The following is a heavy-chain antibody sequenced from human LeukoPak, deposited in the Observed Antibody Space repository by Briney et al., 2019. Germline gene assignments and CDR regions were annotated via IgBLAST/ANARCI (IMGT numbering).Heavy chain of an antibody. V-gene: IGHV4-59*04. CDR1: GGSITSYY. Sequence: SETLSLTCTVSGGSITSYYWSWIRQPPGKGLEWIGSIYYSGSTYYNPSLKSRVTMSVDTSKNQFSLKLSSVTAADTAVYYCARRRGIQLFDYWGQGTLVTVSS. CDR2: IYYSGST. CDR3: ARRRGIQLFDY. J-gene: IGHJ4*02. D-gene: IGHD4-11*01.